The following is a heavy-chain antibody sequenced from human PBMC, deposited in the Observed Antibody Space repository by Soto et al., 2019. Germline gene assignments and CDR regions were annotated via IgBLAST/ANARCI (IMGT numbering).Heavy chain of an antibody. CDR3: ARLQLGGDRMLNWFAP. CDR2: INVYNGDR. CDR1: GYIFTKYG. V-gene: IGHV1-18*01. J-gene: IGHJ5*02. D-gene: IGHD2-21*02. Sequence: QVQVVQSGPELKKPGASVKVSCKAQGYIFTKYGIGWVRQAPGHWLEWMGLINVYNGDRKVAQKLQERVSMTTDTATATSYMELKSLRSGETAVYYCARLQLGGDRMLNWFAPWGKGTLVTVSS.